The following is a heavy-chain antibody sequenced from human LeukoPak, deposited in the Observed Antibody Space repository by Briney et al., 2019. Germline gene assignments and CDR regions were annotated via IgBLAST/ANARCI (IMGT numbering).Heavy chain of an antibody. Sequence: PSETLSLTCTVSGGSISSYYWSWIRQPPGKGLEWIGYIYYSGSTNYNPSLKSRVTISVDTSKNQFSLKLSSVTAADTAVYYCASHWDSSGYYEDWGQGTLATVSS. CDR2: IYYSGST. CDR3: ASHWDSSGYYED. D-gene: IGHD3-22*01. V-gene: IGHV4-59*01. CDR1: GGSISSYY. J-gene: IGHJ4*02.